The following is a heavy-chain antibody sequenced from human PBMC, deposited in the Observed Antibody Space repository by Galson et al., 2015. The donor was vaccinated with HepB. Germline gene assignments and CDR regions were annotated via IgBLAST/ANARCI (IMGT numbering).Heavy chain of an antibody. D-gene: IGHD1/OR15-1a*01. CDR1: GYTFTTYG. CDR3: ARNNSDNGAFDI. V-gene: IGHV1-18*01. CDR2: ISGYNDNP. Sequence: SVKVSCKASGYTFTTYGISWVRQAPGQGLEWMGWISGYNDNPNYAQKFQGRVTMTTDTSTTTAYMELTNLRSDDTAMYYCARNNSDNGAFDIWGQGTMVAVSP. J-gene: IGHJ3*02.